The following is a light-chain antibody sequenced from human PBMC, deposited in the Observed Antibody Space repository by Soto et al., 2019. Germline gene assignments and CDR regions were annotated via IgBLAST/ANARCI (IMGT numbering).Light chain of an antibody. CDR1: QSVSGN. V-gene: IGKV3-15*01. CDR2: GAS. CDR3: QQYNNWPGT. Sequence: EIVLTQSPATLSLSPGERATLSCRASQSVSGNLAWYQQKPGQAPRLLIYGASTRSTGIPARFSGSGSGTEFTLTISSLQSEDFAVYYCQQYNNWPGTFGQGTKVDIK. J-gene: IGKJ1*01.